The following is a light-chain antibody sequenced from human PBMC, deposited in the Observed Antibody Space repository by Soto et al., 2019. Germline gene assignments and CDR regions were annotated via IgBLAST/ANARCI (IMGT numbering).Light chain of an antibody. CDR1: QSVLYSSNNKNY. Sequence: DIVMTQSPDSLAVSLGERATINCKSSQSVLYSSNNKNYLAWYQQKPGQPPKLLIYWSSTRKSGVPDRFSATGSGTDFTLTISSLQAEDVAVYYCQQYYSTPWTFGQGTKVEIK. CDR2: WSS. CDR3: QQYYSTPWT. V-gene: IGKV4-1*01. J-gene: IGKJ1*01.